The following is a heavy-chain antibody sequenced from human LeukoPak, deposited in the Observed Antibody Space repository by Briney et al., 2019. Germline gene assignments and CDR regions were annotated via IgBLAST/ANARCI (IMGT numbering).Heavy chain of an antibody. CDR2: IYPADSDT. Sequence: GASLEISGECAGSIFTSCWIGGGRQVAGKGGEGMGIIYPADSDTTYSPSPQGPVTISADKSISTAYLQWSRLKASDTAMYYCATYDSSGYSLLSAFDIWGQGTMVTVSS. J-gene: IGHJ3*02. V-gene: IGHV5-51*01. D-gene: IGHD3-22*01. CDR3: ATYDSSGYSLLSAFDI. CDR1: GSIFTSCW.